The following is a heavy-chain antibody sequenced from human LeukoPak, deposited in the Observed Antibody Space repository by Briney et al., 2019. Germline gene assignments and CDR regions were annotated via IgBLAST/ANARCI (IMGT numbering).Heavy chain of an antibody. CDR1: GGSISSSNW. V-gene: IGHV4-4*02. CDR3: ARGYCSSTSCYYYGMDV. D-gene: IGHD2-2*01. CDR2: IYHSGST. J-gene: IGHJ6*04. Sequence: SETLSLTCAVSGGSISSSNWWSWVRQPPGKGLEWIGEIYHSGSTNYNPSLKRRVTISVDKSKNQFSLKLSSVTAADTAVYYCARGYCSSTSCYYYGMDVWGKGTTVTVSS.